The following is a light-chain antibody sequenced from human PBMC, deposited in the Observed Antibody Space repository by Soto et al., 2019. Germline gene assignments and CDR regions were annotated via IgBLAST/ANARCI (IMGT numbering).Light chain of an antibody. CDR3: QQYYSYPRT. V-gene: IGKV1-8*01. CDR2: AAS. CDR1: QGISSY. Sequence: IRMTQSPSSLSASKGDRVTITCRASQGISSYLAWYQQKPGKAPKLLIYAASTLQSGVPSRFSGSGSGTDFTLTFICLQSEDFATYYCQQYYSYPRTVGQGAKVDIK. J-gene: IGKJ1*01.